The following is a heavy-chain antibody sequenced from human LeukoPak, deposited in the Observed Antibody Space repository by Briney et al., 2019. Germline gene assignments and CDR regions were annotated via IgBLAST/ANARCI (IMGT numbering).Heavy chain of an antibody. CDR2: INHSGST. Sequence: SETLSLTCTVSGGSISGYYWSWIRQPPWKGLEWIGEINHSGSTNYNPSLKSRVTISVDTSKNQFSLKLSSVTAADTAVYYCARHYSSHYYYYYMDVWGKGTTVTVSS. CDR1: GGSISGYY. J-gene: IGHJ6*03. V-gene: IGHV4-34*01. CDR3: ARHYSSHYYYYYMDV. D-gene: IGHD5-18*01.